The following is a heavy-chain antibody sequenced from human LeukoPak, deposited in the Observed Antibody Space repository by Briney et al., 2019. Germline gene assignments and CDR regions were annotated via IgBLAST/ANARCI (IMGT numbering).Heavy chain of an antibody. D-gene: IGHD3-10*01. V-gene: IGHV4-4*07. Sequence: PSETLSLTCTVSGGSISSYYWSWIRQPAGKGLEWIGRIYTSGSTNYNPSLKSRVTMTVDTSKNQFSLKLSSVTAADTAVYYCAAEAIWFVGNWFDPWGQGTLVTVSS. CDR2: IYTSGST. CDR3: AAEAIWFVGNWFDP. CDR1: GGSISSYY. J-gene: IGHJ5*02.